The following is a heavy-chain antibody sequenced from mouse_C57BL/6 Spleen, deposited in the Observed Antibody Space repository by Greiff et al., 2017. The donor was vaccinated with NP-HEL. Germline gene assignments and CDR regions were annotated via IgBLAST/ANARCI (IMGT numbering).Heavy chain of an antibody. CDR3: TDDYGAY. CDR1: GFTFSNYW. CDR2: IRLKSDNYAT. J-gene: IGHJ3*01. D-gene: IGHD1-1*02. V-gene: IGHV6-3*01. Sequence: VQLKESGGGLVQPGGSLKLSCVASGFTFSNYWMNWVRQSPEKGLEWVAQIRLKSDNYATHYAESVKGRFTISRDDSKSSVYLQMNNLRAEDTGIYYCTDDYGAYWGQGTLVTVSA.